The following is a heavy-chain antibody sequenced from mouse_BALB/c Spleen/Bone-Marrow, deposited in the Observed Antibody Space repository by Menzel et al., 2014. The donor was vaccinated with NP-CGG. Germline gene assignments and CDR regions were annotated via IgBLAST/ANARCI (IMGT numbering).Heavy chain of an antibody. CDR1: GYTFTDYY. V-gene: IGHV1-84*02. CDR2: IYPGSGNT. J-gene: IGHJ1*01. Sequence: QVHVKQSGPELVKPGASVKISCKASGYTFTDYYINWVKQKPGQGLEWIGWIYPGSGNTKYNEKFKGKATLTVDTSSSTAYMQLSSLTSEDTAVYFCARILYWYFDVWGAGTTVTVSP. CDR3: ARILYWYFDV.